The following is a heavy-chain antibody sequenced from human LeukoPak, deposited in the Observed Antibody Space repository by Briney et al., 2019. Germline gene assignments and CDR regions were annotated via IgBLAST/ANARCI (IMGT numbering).Heavy chain of an antibody. V-gene: IGHV3-7*01. D-gene: IGHD2-2*02. CDR3: ARLGVGYCSSTSCYTAYYYYYYMDV. CDR2: IKQDGSEK. Sequence: PGGSLRLSCAASGFTFSSYWMSWVRQAPGKGLEWVANIKQDGSEKCYVDSVKGRFTISRDNAKNSLYLQMNSLRAEDTAVYYCARLGVGYCSSTSCYTAYYYYYYMDVWGKGTTVTVSS. CDR1: GFTFSSYW. J-gene: IGHJ6*03.